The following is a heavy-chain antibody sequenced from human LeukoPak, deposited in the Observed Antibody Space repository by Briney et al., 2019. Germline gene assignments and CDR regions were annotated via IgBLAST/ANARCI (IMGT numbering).Heavy chain of an antibody. CDR1: GGSISSYY. Sequence: PSETLSLTCTVSGGSISSYYWSWIRQPPGKGLEWIGYIYYSGSTNYNPSLKSRVTISVDTSKNQFSLKLSSVTAADTAAYYCARHGASYYYDSSGYYFDYWGQGTLVTVSS. J-gene: IGHJ4*02. CDR3: ARHGASYYYDSSGYYFDY. V-gene: IGHV4-59*08. CDR2: IYYSGST. D-gene: IGHD3-22*01.